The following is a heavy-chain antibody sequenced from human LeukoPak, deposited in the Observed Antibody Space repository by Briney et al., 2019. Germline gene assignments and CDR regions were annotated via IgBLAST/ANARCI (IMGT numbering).Heavy chain of an antibody. V-gene: IGHV3-33*08. CDR2: IWYDGSNK. CDR3: ARDPRSSWWQDLYYYYYGMDV. D-gene: IGHD6-13*01. CDR1: GFTFSSYA. Sequence: PGGSLRLSCAASGFTFSSYAMSWVRQAPGKGLEWVAVIWYDGSNKYYADSVKGRFTISRDNSKNTLYLQMNSLRAEDTAVYYCARDPRSSWWQDLYYYYYGMDVWGQGTTVTVSS. J-gene: IGHJ6*02.